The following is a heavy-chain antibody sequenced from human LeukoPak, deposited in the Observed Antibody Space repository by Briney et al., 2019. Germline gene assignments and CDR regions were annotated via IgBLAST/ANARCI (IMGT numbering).Heavy chain of an antibody. Sequence: PGRSLRLSCAASGFTFSSYGMHWVRQAPGKGLEWVAVIWYDGSNKYYADSVKGRFTISRDNSKNTLYLQMNSLRAEDTAVYYCARVRYGSGSSPVDYWGQGTLVTVFS. J-gene: IGHJ4*02. CDR3: ARVRYGSGSSPVDY. CDR1: GFTFSSYG. D-gene: IGHD3-10*01. V-gene: IGHV3-33*01. CDR2: IWYDGSNK.